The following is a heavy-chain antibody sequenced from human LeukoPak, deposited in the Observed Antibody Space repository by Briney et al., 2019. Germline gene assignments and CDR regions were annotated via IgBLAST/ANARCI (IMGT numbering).Heavy chain of an antibody. Sequence: PGGSLRLSCAASGFTFSNFGMNWVRQTPGEGLVWVSRINRDGSTTNYADSVKGRFTISRDNAKNTLYLQMNSLRAEDAAVYYCARDEGTYGVDVWGQGTTVTVSS. CDR2: INRDGSTT. CDR1: GFTFSNFG. D-gene: IGHD1-1*01. J-gene: IGHJ6*02. CDR3: ARDEGTYGVDV. V-gene: IGHV3-74*01.